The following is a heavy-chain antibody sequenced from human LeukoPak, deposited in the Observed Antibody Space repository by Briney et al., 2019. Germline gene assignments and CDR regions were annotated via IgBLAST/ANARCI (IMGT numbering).Heavy chain of an antibody. CDR2: INRSGGST. CDR3: AREHSGYDS. V-gene: IGHV1-46*01. D-gene: IGHD5-12*01. J-gene: IGHJ5*02. Sequence: GASVKVSCKASGYTFTNYYMHWVRQAPGQGLEWMGIINRSGGSTNYAQKFQGRVTMTRDTSTSTVYMELSSLRSEDTAVYYCAREHSGYDSWGQGTLLTVSS. CDR1: GYTFTNYY.